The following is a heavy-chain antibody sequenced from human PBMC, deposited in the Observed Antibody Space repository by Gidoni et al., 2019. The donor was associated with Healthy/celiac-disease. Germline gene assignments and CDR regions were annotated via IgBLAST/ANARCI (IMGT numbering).Heavy chain of an antibody. V-gene: IGHV3-23*01. CDR3: AKDPVLERGYSYGGKDY. Sequence: EVQLLESGGGLVQPGGSLRLSCAASGFTFSSYAMSWVRQAPGKGLEWVSAISGSGGSTYYADSVKGRFTISRDNSKNTLYLQMNSLRAEDTAVYYCAKDPVLERGYSYGGKDYWGQGTLVTVSS. CDR1: GFTFSSYA. CDR2: ISGSGGST. J-gene: IGHJ4*02. D-gene: IGHD5-18*01.